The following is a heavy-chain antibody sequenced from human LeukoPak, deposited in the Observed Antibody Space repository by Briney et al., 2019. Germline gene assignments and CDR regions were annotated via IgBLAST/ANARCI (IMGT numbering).Heavy chain of an antibody. D-gene: IGHD3-10*01. J-gene: IGHJ4*02. CDR1: GGSISSGDYH. Sequence: SETLSLTCTVSGGSISSGDYHWSWIRQPPGKGLEWIGYIYYSGSTYYNPSLKSRVTISVDTSKNQFSLKLSSVTAADTAVYYCARRHYYGSAAVDYWGQGTLVTVSS. CDR3: ARRHYYGSAAVDY. CDR2: IYYSGST. V-gene: IGHV4-30-4*01.